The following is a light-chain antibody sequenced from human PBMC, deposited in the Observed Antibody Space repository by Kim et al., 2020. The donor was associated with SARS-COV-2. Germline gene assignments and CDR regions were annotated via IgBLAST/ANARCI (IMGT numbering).Light chain of an antibody. CDR1: GDNVRKQG. CDR2: MTL. J-gene: IGLJ3*02. Sequence: QSATHTCPGYGDNVRKQGADWPQQHPGHPPKLLSDMTLNRPSGISERFSGSRSRNTASLTISELRPEDEADYYCQAWDGIRNSWVFGGGTQLTVL. CDR3: QAWDGIRNSWV. V-gene: IGLV10-54*01.